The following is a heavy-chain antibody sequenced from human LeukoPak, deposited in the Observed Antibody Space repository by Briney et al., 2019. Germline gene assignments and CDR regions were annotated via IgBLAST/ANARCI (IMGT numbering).Heavy chain of an antibody. CDR3: ATSENPVAIPIT. Sequence: ASVKVSCKASGGTFRTSGVNWVRQAPGQRLEWMGCVIPVFGTSNYAEKFQDRVTITADESTSTAYMELSSLRSEDTAVYYCATSENPVAIPITWGQGTLDSVSS. CDR1: GGTFRTSG. J-gene: IGHJ5*02. CDR2: VIPVFGTS. D-gene: IGHD2-21*01. V-gene: IGHV1-69*13.